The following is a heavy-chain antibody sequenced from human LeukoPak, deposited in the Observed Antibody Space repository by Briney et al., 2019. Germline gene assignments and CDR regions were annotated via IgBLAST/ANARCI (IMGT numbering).Heavy chain of an antibody. CDR2: INPNSGGT. Sequence: ASVKVSCKASGYTFTCYYMHWVRQAPGQGREWMGWINPNSGGTNYAQKFQGRVTMTRDTSISTAYMELSRLRSDDTAVYYCAREVGSYYLSPIDYWGQGTLVTVSS. V-gene: IGHV1-2*02. CDR1: GYTFTCYY. J-gene: IGHJ4*02. D-gene: IGHD1-26*01. CDR3: AREVGSYYLSPIDY.